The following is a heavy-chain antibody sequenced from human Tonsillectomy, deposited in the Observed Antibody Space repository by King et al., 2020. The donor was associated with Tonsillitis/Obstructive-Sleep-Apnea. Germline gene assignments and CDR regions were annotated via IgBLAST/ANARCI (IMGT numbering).Heavy chain of an antibody. CDR2: IYYSGST. J-gene: IGHJ6*03. CDR1: GGSISSYY. V-gene: IGHV4-59*08. D-gene: IGHD3-9*01. Sequence: QLQESGPGLVKPSETLSLTYTVSGGSISSYYWSWIRQPPGKGLEWIGYIYYSGSTNYNPSLKSRVTISVDTSKNQFSLKLSSVTAADTAVYYCARLDDILTGPKYMDVWGKGTTVTVSS. CDR3: ARLDDILTGPKYMDV.